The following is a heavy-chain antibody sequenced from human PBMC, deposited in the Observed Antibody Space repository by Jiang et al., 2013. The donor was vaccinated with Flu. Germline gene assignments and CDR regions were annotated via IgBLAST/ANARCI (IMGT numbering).Heavy chain of an antibody. D-gene: IGHD2-2*01. CDR2: ISSSGSTI. V-gene: IGHV3-48*03. Sequence: QLLESGGGLVQPGGSPETLLCSLWIHFSSYEMNWVRQAPGKGLEWVSYISSSGSTIYYADSVKGRFTISRDNAKNSLYLQMNSLRAEDTAVYYCASELGYCSSTSCFVDYYGMDVWGQGTTVTVSS. J-gene: IGHJ6*02. CDR3: ASELGYCSSTSCFVDYYGMDV. CDR1: IHFSSYE.